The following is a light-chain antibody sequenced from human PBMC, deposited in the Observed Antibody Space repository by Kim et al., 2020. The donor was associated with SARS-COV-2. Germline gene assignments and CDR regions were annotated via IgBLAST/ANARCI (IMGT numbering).Light chain of an antibody. V-gene: IGLV1-51*01. CDR3: GTWDSSLNIWV. CDR2: DNN. CDR1: SPNLENNY. J-gene: IGLJ3*02. Sequence: GQEVTISCTGSSPNLENNYVSWYQHLPGTAPTLLIYDNNKRPSGIPDRFSGSKSGTSATLGITGLQTGDEADYYCGTWDSSLNIWVFGGGTKLTVL.